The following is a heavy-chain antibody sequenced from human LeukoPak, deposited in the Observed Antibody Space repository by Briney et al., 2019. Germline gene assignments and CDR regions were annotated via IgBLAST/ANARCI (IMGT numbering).Heavy chain of an antibody. J-gene: IGHJ1*01. Sequence: ASVKVSCKVSGYTLTELSMHWVRQAPGKGLEWMGGFDPEDGETIYAQKFQGRVTMTEDTSTDTAYMELSSLRSEDTAVYYCATGGILTGYTLKNEYFQHWGQGTLVTVSS. CDR2: FDPEDGET. CDR1: GYTLTELS. CDR3: ATGGILTGYTLKNEYFQH. D-gene: IGHD3-9*01. V-gene: IGHV1-24*01.